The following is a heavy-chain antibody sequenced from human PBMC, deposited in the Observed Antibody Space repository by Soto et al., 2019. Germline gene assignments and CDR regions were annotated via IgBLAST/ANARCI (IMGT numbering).Heavy chain of an antibody. CDR3: ARGGGRRVVVAAARVRYFDY. Sequence: PSETLSLTCAVYGGSFSGYYWSWIRQPPGKGLEWIGEINHSGSTNYNPSLKSRVTISVDTSKNQFSLKLSSVTAADTAVYYFARGGGRRVVVAAARVRYFDYWGQG. CDR1: GGSFSGYY. J-gene: IGHJ4*02. CDR2: INHSGST. V-gene: IGHV4-34*01. D-gene: IGHD2-15*01.